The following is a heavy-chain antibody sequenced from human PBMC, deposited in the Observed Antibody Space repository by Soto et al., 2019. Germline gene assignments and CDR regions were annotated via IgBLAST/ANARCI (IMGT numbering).Heavy chain of an antibody. Sequence: GSLRLSCAASGFIFSNYGMHWVRQAPGKGLEWVALISFDGKNRNYADSVKGRFTIYRDNPKNTLYLEMNSLRPEDTAFYYCAKRGGVVGGSEHPFFEYWGQGTLVTVSS. CDR3: AKRGGVVGGSEHPFFEY. V-gene: IGHV3-30*18. D-gene: IGHD2-15*01. CDR1: GFIFSNYG. J-gene: IGHJ4*02. CDR2: ISFDGKNR.